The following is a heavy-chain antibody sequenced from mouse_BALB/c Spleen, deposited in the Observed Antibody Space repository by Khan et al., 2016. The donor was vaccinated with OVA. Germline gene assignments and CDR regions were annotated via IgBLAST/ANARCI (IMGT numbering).Heavy chain of an antibody. CDR2: ISYSGST. CDR3: ARTARIKY. J-gene: IGHJ2*01. V-gene: IGHV3-2*02. CDR1: GYSITSGYG. D-gene: IGHD1-2*01. Sequence: EVQLQESGPGLVKPSQSLSLTCTATGYSITSGYGWNWIRQFPGNKLEWMGYISYSGSTNYNPSLKSRISITLDTSKNQFFLQLNSVTTEDTATYYCARTARIKYWGQGTTLTVSS.